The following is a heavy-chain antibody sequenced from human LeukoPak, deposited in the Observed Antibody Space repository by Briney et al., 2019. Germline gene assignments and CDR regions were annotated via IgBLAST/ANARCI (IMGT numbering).Heavy chain of an antibody. V-gene: IGHV6-1*01. CDR1: GDSVSNNIAA. CDR3: ARLGSGSNY. CDR2: TYYRSKWYN. Sequence: SQTLSLTCAISGDSVSNNIAAWTWIRQSPSRGLEWLGRTYYRSKWYNDYAVSVRGRITVNPDTSKNQFSLQLNSVTPEDTAVYYCARLGSGSNYWGQGTLVTVSS. D-gene: IGHD3-10*01. J-gene: IGHJ4*02.